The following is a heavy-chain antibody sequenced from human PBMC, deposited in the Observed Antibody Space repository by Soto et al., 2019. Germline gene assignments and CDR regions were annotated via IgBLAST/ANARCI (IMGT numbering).Heavy chain of an antibody. CDR1: GYTFTSYG. Sequence: QVQLVQSGAEVKKPGSSVKVSCKSSGYTFTSYGISWVRQAPGQGLEWMGWISAYTGNTNYAQKLQGRVTMTTDTSTSTAYMELRSLRSDDTAVYYCAFRPYSSSWYAYFQHWGQGTLVTVSS. D-gene: IGHD6-13*01. J-gene: IGHJ1*01. V-gene: IGHV1-18*01. CDR3: AFRPYSSSWYAYFQH. CDR2: ISAYTGNT.